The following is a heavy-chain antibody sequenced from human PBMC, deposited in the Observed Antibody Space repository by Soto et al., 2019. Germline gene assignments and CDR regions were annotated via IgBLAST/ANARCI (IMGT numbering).Heavy chain of an antibody. CDR3: TTVGGAAGYYYYYGMDV. V-gene: IGHV3-15*01. J-gene: IGHJ6*02. D-gene: IGHD6-13*01. CDR2: IKSKTDGGTT. CDR1: GFNFSNAW. Sequence: GGSMRLSCAASGFNFSNAWMSWILKATGKGLEWVGRIKSKTDGGTTDYAAPVKGRFTISRDDSKNTLYLQMNSLKTEDTAVYYCTTVGGAAGYYYYYGMDVWGQGTTVTVSS.